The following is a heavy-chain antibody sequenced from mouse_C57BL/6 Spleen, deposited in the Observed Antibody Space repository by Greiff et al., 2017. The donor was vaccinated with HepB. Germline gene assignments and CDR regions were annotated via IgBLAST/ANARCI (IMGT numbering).Heavy chain of an antibody. CDR2: IDPSDSYT. V-gene: IGHV1-50*01. CDR3: ASGLPMDY. CDR1: GYTFTSYW. J-gene: IGHJ4*01. Sequence: QVQLQQPGAELVKPGASVKLSCKASGYTFTSYWMQWVKQRPGQGLEWIGEIDPSDSYTNYNQKFKGKATLTVDTSSSTAYMQLSSLTSEDSAVYYCASGLPMDYWGQGTSVTVSS.